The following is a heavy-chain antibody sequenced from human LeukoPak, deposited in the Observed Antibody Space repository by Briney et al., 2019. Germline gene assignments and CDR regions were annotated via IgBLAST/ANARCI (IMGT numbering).Heavy chain of an antibody. Sequence: GGSLRLSCAASGFTFDDYAMHWVRQAPGKGLEWVSGISWNRGTKGYADSVKGRFTISRDNAKNSLYLQMNSLRGEDAALYYCAVLHYYAMDVWGQGTTVTVSS. J-gene: IGHJ6*02. CDR1: GFTFDDYA. CDR3: AVLHYYAMDV. CDR2: ISWNRGTK. D-gene: IGHD2-8*01. V-gene: IGHV3-9*01.